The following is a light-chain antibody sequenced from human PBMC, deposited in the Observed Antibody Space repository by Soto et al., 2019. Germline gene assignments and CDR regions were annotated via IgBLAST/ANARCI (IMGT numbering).Light chain of an antibody. V-gene: IGKV3-11*01. J-gene: IGKJ4*01. CDR3: QQRSNWLLT. CDR2: AAS. CDR1: KSVSSY. Sequence: EIVLTQSPATLSLSPGEGATLSCRASKSVSSYLAWYEQKPGQAPRLLIYAASNRATGIPARFSGSGSGTDFTLTISSLEPEDSAVYYCQQRSNWLLTFGGGTKVEIK.